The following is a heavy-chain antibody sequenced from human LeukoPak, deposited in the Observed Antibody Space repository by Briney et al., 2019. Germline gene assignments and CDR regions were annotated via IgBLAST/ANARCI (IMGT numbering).Heavy chain of an antibody. D-gene: IGHD1/OR15-1a*01. CDR2: VNKDGSEK. CDR1: GFTLSNYA. Sequence: GGSLRLSCAASGFTLSNYAMHWVRQPAGKGPEWVANVNKDGSEKYYVDSVKGRFTISRDTAKNSLYLQMNNLRAEDTALYYCARNNDMDVWGQGTTVIVSS. CDR3: ARNNDMDV. J-gene: IGHJ6*02. V-gene: IGHV3-7*03.